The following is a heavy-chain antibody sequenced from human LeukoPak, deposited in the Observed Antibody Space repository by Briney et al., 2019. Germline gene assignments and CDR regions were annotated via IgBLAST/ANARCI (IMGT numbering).Heavy chain of an antibody. D-gene: IGHD3-16*01. CDR2: IWYDGSSK. CDR3: AKVGGQPRDYYYYMDV. CDR1: GFTFSNYG. V-gene: IGHV3-33*03. Sequence: GRSLRLSCGASGFTFSNYGMHWVRQAPGKGLEWVAVIWYDGSSKSYADSVKGRFTISRDNSKNTLYLQMNSLRVEDTAVYHCAKVGGQPRDYYYYMDVWGKGTTVTVSS. J-gene: IGHJ6*03.